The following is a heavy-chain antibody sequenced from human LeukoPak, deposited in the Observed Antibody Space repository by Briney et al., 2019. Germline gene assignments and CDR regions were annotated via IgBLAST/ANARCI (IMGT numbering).Heavy chain of an antibody. CDR2: ISSSVSYT. V-gene: IGHV3-11*05. CDR3: ARVRAYGSGTYHGNWFDP. Sequence: PGGSLRLSCAASGFTFSDYYMSWIRQAPGKGLEWVSYISSSVSYTNYADSVKGRFTISRDNAKNSLYLQVNSLRAEDTAVYYCARVRAYGSGTYHGNWFDPWGQGTLVTVSS. D-gene: IGHD3-10*01. J-gene: IGHJ5*02. CDR1: GFTFSDYY.